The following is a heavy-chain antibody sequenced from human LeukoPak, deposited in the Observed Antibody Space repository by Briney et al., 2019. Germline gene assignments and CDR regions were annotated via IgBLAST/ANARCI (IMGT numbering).Heavy chain of an antibody. V-gene: IGHV3-33*01. Sequence: PGRSLRLSCAASGFTFSSYGMHWVRQAPGKGLEWVAVIWYDGSNKYYADSVKGRFTISRDNSKNTLYLQMNSLRAEDTAVYYCASGGYCSSTSYPGDVWGQGTTVTVSS. CDR3: ASGGYCSSTSYPGDV. CDR2: IWYDGSNK. CDR1: GFTFSSYG. J-gene: IGHJ6*02. D-gene: IGHD2-2*01.